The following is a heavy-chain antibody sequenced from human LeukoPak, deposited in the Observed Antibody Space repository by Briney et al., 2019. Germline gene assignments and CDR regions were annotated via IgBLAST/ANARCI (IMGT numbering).Heavy chain of an antibody. Sequence: SETLSLTCTVSGDSISSSSYYWGWIRQPPGKGLEWIGSIYYSGSTYYNPSLKSRVTISVDTSKNQFSLKLSSVTAADTAVYYCARELLWFGERTSFDYWGQGTLVTVSS. CDR3: ARELLWFGERTSFDY. CDR2: IYYSGST. CDR1: GDSISSSSYY. V-gene: IGHV4-39*01. J-gene: IGHJ4*02. D-gene: IGHD3-10*01.